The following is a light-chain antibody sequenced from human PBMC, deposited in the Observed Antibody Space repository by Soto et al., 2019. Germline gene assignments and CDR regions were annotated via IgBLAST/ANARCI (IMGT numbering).Light chain of an antibody. V-gene: IGKV4-1*01. J-gene: IGKJ4*01. CDR3: QEYYSTPLS. CDR2: WSS. CDR1: DILLYSSSNKNY. Sequence: NGITQSPDSITVSMGERAAIDCRSSDILLYSSSNKNYLAWYQQKPGQPPTLLIYWSSTREAGVPDRFSGSGSGTDFTLTISSLQAEDVAVYYCQEYYSTPLSFGGRTKADIK.